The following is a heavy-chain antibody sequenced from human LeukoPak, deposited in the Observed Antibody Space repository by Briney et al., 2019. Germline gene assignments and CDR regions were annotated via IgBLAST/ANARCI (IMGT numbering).Heavy chain of an antibody. CDR3: TRGRRVRYYDSSGYSVGY. V-gene: IGHV3-49*04. CDR1: GFIFGDYA. Sequence: GGSLRLACTACGFIFGDYAMSWVRQARGKGLEWLGFSRSKAYGGTTEYAASVKGRFTISRDDSKSIAYLQINSLKTEDTGVYYCTRGRRVRYYDSSGYSVGYWGQGTLVTVSS. CDR2: SRSKAYGGTT. J-gene: IGHJ4*02. D-gene: IGHD3-22*01.